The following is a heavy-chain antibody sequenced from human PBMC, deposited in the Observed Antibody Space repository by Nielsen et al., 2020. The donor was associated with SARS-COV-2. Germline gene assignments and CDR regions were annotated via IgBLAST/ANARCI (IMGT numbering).Heavy chain of an antibody. V-gene: IGHV3-11*06. CDR3: ASTIAVAGTNWFDP. CDR2: ISSSSSYT. Sequence: WIRQPPGKGLEWVSYISSSSSYTNYADSVKGRFTISRDNSKNTLYLQMNSLRAEDTAVYYCASTIAVAGTNWFDPWGQGTLVTVSS. D-gene: IGHD6-19*01. J-gene: IGHJ5*02.